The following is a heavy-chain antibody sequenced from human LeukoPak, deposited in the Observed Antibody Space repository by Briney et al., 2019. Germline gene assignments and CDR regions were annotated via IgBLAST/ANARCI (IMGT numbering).Heavy chain of an antibody. Sequence: GRSLRLSCAASGFTFSSYAMHWVRQAPGKGLEWVAVISYDGSNKYYADSVKGRFTISRDNSKNTLYLQMNSLSAEDTAVYYCARVATAMAGRGEYFQHWGQGPLVTVSS. CDR2: ISYDGSNK. J-gene: IGHJ1*01. CDR3: ARVATAMAGRGEYFQH. D-gene: IGHD6-19*01. V-gene: IGHV3-30*04. CDR1: GFTFSSYA.